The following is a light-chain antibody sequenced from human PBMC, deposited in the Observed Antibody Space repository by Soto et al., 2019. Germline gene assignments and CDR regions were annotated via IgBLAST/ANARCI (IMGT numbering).Light chain of an antibody. CDR2: AAS. V-gene: IGKV1-39*01. CDR1: QSISSY. Sequence: DIQMTQSPSSLSASVGDRVAITCRASQSISSYLNWYQKKTGKDPKLLIYAASSLQSGVPSRFSGSESGTDFNLTVCSLQTEDSATYFGQQTDSAPLTFRGGTKVDIK. J-gene: IGKJ4*01. CDR3: QQTDSAPLT.